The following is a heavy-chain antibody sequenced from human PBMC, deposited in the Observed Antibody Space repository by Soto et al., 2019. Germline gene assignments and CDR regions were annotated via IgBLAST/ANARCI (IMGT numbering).Heavy chain of an antibody. CDR1: GGSISSSSYY. V-gene: IGHV4-39*01. J-gene: IGHJ4*02. Sequence: QLQLQESGPGLVKPSETLSLTCTVSGGSISSSSYYWGWIRQPPGKGLEWIGSIYYSGSTYYNPSPKSRVTIAGDTSKNQFSRKLSSVTAADTAVYYGARHSGASGLVFGFDYWGQGTLVTVSS. D-gene: IGHD3-3*01. CDR2: IYYSGST. CDR3: ARHSGASGLVFGFDY.